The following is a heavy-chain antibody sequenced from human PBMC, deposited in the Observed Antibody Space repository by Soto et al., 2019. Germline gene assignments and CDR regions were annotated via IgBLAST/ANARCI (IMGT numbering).Heavy chain of an antibody. V-gene: IGHV6-1*01. CDR1: GHSVSSYSAA. CDR2: TYYRSQWYN. J-gene: IGHJ4*02. CDR3: ARVVGGGGTSGGHNYFDY. D-gene: IGHD2-15*01. Sequence: PSQTLSLTGAISGHSVSSYSAAWNWIRQSPSRGLEWLGRTYYRSQWYNDYAVSVKSRITINPDASKNQLSLQLNSVTPEDTPVYYCARVVGGGGTSGGHNYFDYWGRGPLVAVSS.